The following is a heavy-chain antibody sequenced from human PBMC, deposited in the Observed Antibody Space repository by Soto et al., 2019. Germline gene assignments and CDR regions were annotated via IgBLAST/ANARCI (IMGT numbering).Heavy chain of an antibody. D-gene: IGHD6-6*01. V-gene: IGHV1-18*01. CDR1: GYTFSSYG. Sequence: ASVKVSCKASGYTFSSYGISWVRQAPGQGLEWMGWISAYNGNTNYAQKLQGRVTMSTDTSTSTAYMELRSLRSDDTAMYYCARLTFNSSGPKTMDVWGQGTTVTVYS. CDR3: ARLTFNSSGPKTMDV. CDR2: ISAYNGNT. J-gene: IGHJ6*02.